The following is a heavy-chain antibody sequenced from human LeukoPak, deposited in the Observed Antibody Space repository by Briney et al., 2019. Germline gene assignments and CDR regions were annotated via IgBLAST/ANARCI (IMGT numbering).Heavy chain of an antibody. CDR1: GGSISSSSYY. CDR3: ARDGDILTGYPLDY. V-gene: IGHV4-39*07. J-gene: IGHJ4*02. D-gene: IGHD3-9*01. CDR2: IYYSGST. Sequence: SETLSLTCTVSGGSISSSSYYWGWIRQPPGKGLEWIGSIYYSGSTYYNPSLKSRVTISVDTSKNQFSLKLSSVTAADTAVYYCARDGDILTGYPLDYWGQGTLVSVSS.